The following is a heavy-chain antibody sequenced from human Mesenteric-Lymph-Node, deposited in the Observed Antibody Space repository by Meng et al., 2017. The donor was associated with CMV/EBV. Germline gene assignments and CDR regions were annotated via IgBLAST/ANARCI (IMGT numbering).Heavy chain of an antibody. J-gene: IGHJ4*02. Sequence: HRQGSGRGQLKPSGTLPLTCTDSGDPISSFSSWAWLRQPPGRGLEWIGSAHYSGRTYYGPSLRSRVTVSIDTSKNQFSLRLTSVTAADTALYYCARPFPSIVSPRLDPFGDWGQGTLVTVSS. CDR3: ARPFPSIVSPRLDPFGD. CDR2: AHYSGRT. CDR1: GDPISSFSS. V-gene: IGHV4-39*01. D-gene: IGHD5/OR15-5a*01.